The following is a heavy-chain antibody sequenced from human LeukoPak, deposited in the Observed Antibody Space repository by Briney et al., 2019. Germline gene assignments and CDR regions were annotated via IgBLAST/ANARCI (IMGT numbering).Heavy chain of an antibody. CDR2: INGDGGST. CDR1: GFTHTNYW. J-gene: IGHJ5*02. Sequence: PGGPLRLSCRVSGFTHTNYWMHWVRQAPGKGLVWVARINGDGGSTMHADSVKGRFTITRDNAKNTLILQMNNLRAEDTAVYYCARERGNSWFAFDLWGQGARVTVSS. D-gene: IGHD6-13*01. CDR3: ARERGNSWFAFDL. V-gene: IGHV3-74*03.